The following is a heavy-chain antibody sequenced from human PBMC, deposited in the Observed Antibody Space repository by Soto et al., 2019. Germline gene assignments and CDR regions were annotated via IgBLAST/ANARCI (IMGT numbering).Heavy chain of an antibody. V-gene: IGHV4-59*01. CDR3: AREDLYYYDSRGVGCFDY. D-gene: IGHD3-22*01. CDR2: IYYSGST. CDR1: GGSISSYY. Sequence: SETLSLTCTVSGGSISSYYWSWIRQPPGKGLEWIGYIYYSGSTNYNPSLKSRVTISVDTSKNQFSLKLSSVTAADTAVYYCAREDLYYYDSRGVGCFDYWGQGTLVTVSS. J-gene: IGHJ4*02.